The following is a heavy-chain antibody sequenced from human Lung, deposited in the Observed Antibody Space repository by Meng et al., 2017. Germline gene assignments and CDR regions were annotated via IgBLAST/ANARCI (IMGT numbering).Heavy chain of an antibody. V-gene: IGHV1-2*06. D-gene: IGHD6-25*01. CDR1: GYNCPDYY. CDR3: ARDEDISAAGKLFGDY. CDR2: INPKSGDT. J-gene: IGHJ4*02. Sequence: QVQLVTAGVEWKKPGDSVKVSCKPSGYNCPDYYIHWVRPAPGQGLEGMGRINPKSGDTHYAQKFQARVTMTGDTSISTAYMELSGLRSDDTAMYYCARDEDISAAGKLFGDYWGQGTLVTVSS.